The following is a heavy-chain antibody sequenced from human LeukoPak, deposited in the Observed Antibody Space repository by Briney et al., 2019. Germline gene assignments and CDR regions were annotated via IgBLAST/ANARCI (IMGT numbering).Heavy chain of an antibody. CDR2: ISAYTGET. Sequence: ASVKVSCKTSVNIFPKYGVNWVRQAPGRGLEWMVWISAYTGETVYAPDLQDRVTMTTDTSTNTAYMDLRSLRSDDTAFYFCALTDTDDFLDSWGQGTLVAVSS. J-gene: IGHJ4*02. V-gene: IGHV1-18*01. CDR3: ALTDTDDFLDS. D-gene: IGHD7-27*01. CDR1: VNIFPKYG.